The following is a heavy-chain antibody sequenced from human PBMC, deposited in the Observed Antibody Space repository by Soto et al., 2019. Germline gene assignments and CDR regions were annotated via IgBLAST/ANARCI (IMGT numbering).Heavy chain of an antibody. Sequence: GASLRLSCAASGFTFSSFALSWVRQAPGKGLEWVSAISGSGDDTDYADSVKGRFTISRDNSNNTLYLQMNSLRAEDTAVYYCAGPGYSSQDYWGQGA. CDR1: GFTFSSFA. CDR3: AGPGYSSQDY. J-gene: IGHJ4*02. D-gene: IGHD5-18*01. CDR2: ISGSGDDT. V-gene: IGHV3-23*01.